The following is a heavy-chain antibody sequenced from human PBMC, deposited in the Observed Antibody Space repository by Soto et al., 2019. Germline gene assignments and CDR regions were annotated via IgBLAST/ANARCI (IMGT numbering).Heavy chain of an antibody. V-gene: IGHV2-5*02. CDR1: GFSLGTYGVG. Sequence: QITLNESGPTLVKPTQTLTLTCTFSGFSLGTYGVGVGWIRQPPGKALEWLALIYWDDDKRYSPSLKSRLTITKDTSNRQVFLTLTNTDPVDTATYYCAHRGGGIVDWCFDLWGRGTPVIVSS. D-gene: IGHD1-26*01. CDR2: IYWDDDK. CDR3: AHRGGGIVDWCFDL. J-gene: IGHJ2*01.